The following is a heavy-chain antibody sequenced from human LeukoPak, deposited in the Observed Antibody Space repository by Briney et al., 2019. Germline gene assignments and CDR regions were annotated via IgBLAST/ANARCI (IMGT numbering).Heavy chain of an antibody. V-gene: IGHV3-13*04. Sequence: PGGSLRLSCAASGFTFSSYDMHWVRQATGKGLEWVSAIGTVGDTYYPGSVKGRFTISRENAKNSLYLQMNSLRAGDTAVYYCARGSYYGSGSDSWFDPWGQGTLVTVSS. J-gene: IGHJ5*02. D-gene: IGHD3-10*01. CDR2: IGTVGDT. CDR3: ARGSYYGSGSDSWFDP. CDR1: GFTFSSYD.